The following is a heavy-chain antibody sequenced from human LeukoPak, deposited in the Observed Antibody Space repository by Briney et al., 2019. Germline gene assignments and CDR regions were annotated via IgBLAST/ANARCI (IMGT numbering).Heavy chain of an antibody. CDR3: ARAPPLAVAGTYSH. CDR1: GYTLSGHY. CDR2: INPNSGGT. D-gene: IGHD6-19*01. V-gene: IGHV1-2*02. Sequence: ASVKVSCKASGYTLSGHYMHWVRQAPGQGLEWMGWINPNSGGTNYAQKFQGRVTMTRDTSISTAYMELSRLRPDDTAVYYCARAPPLAVAGTYSHWGQGTLVTVSS. J-gene: IGHJ4*02.